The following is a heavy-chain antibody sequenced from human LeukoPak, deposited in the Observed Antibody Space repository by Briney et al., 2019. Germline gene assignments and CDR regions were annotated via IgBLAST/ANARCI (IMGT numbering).Heavy chain of an antibody. D-gene: IGHD6-6*01. J-gene: IGHJ4*02. CDR1: GGSFSGYY. V-gene: IGHV4-34*01. CDR2: INHSGST. Sequence: SETLSLTCAVYGGSFSGYYWSWIRQPPGKGLEWIGEINHSGSTNYNPSLKSRVTISVDTSKNQFSLKPSSVTAADTAVYYCASHEYSSSSHDYWGQGTLVTVSS. CDR3: ASHEYSSSSHDY.